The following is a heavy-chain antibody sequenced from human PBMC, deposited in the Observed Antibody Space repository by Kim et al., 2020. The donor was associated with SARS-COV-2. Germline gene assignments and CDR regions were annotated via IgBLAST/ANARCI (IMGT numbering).Heavy chain of an antibody. D-gene: IGHD6-13*01. CDR3: ARAQAGSSRGFVV. V-gene: IGHV3-33*01. J-gene: IGHJ1*01. CDR2: IWYGGGSK. CDR1: GFAMSSFG. Sequence: GGSLRLSCAASGFAMSSFGMNWVRQAPGKGLEWVSLIWYGGGSKYYADSVKGRFTISRDNSKNTLFLQMNSVRAEDTAVYYCARAQAGSSRGFVVWGQGT.